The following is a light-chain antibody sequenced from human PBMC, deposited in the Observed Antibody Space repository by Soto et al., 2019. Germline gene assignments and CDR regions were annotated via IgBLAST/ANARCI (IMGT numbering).Light chain of an antibody. CDR1: QSLVHSDGAIY. CDR2: QIS. Sequence: DVVMTQSPLSLPVNLGQSASISCRSSQSLVHSDGAIYLNWFQQRPGQSPRRLIYQISNRESGVPERFSGSGSGTDFALKISRVEGENVVVYYCVQGTHWSWRLGQGNKVQIK. V-gene: IGKV2-30*02. J-gene: IGKJ1*01. CDR3: VQGTHWSWR.